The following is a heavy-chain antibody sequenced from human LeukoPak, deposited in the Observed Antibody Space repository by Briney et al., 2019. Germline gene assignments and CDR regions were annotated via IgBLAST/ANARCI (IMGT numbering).Heavy chain of an antibody. D-gene: IGHD3-3*01. CDR2: ISYDANIGSNK. CDR3: ARDGGYDFWSGYYQDY. CDR1: GFTFSRYA. V-gene: IGHV3-30-3*01. Sequence: GSLRLSCATSGFTFSRYAMHWVRQAPDKGLEWVALISYDANIGSNKYYADSVKGRFTISRDNSKNTLYLQMNSLRAEDTAVYYCARDGGYDFWSGYYQDYWGQGTLVTVSS. J-gene: IGHJ4*02.